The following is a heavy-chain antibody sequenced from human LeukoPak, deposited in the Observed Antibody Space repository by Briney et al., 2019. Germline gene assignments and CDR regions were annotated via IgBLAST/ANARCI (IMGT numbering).Heavy chain of an antibody. V-gene: IGHV4-59*01. CDR3: ARERNDYYDSSGHPYWYFDL. CDR2: IYYRGST. D-gene: IGHD3-22*01. Sequence: SETLSLTCTGSGGSISSYYWSWIRQPPGKGLEWAGYIYYRGSTNYNPSLKSRVTISVDTSKNQFSLKLSSVTAADTAVYYCARERNDYYDSSGHPYWYFDLWGRGTLVTVSS. CDR1: GGSISSYY. J-gene: IGHJ2*01.